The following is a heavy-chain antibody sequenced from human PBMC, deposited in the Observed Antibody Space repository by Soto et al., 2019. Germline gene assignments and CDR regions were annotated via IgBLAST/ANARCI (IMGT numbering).Heavy chain of an antibody. D-gene: IGHD3-16*01. V-gene: IGHV3-21*01. CDR1: GFIFRIYA. CDR2: ISSSSSYI. CDR3: ARDYEDYGMDV. Sequence: GGSLRLSCAAPGFIFRIYAMNWVRQAPGKGLEWVSSISSSSSYIYYADSVKGRFTISRDNAKNSLYLQMNSLRAEDTAVYYCARDYEDYGMDVWGQGTTVTVSS. J-gene: IGHJ6*02.